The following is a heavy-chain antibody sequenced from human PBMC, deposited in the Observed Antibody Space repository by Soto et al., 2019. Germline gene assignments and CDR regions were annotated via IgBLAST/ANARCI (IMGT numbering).Heavy chain of an antibody. J-gene: IGHJ4*02. CDR3: AKCDSSGYSDY. V-gene: IGHV3-30-3*02. CDR1: GFTFSSYA. D-gene: IGHD3-22*01. Sequence: PGGSLRLSCAVSGFTFSSYAMYWLRQAPGKGLEWVAVISNDGSDKYYADSVKGRFTISRDNSKNMLYLQMNSLRAEDTAVYYCAKCDSSGYSDYWGQGTLVTVSS. CDR2: ISNDGSDK.